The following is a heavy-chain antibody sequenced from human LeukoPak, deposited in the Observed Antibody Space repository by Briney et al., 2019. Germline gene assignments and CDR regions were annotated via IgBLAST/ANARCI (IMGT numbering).Heavy chain of an antibody. Sequence: GGSLRLSCGASGFTFSDYSMNWVRQAPGKGLAWVASITSAGGYTYYADSVKGRFTISRDNAQNALFLQMNSLRAEDTAVYFCATSGGFVLPNAITGNWYMDVWGRGTSVNVSS. CDR2: ITSAGGYT. CDR3: ATSGGFVLPNAITGNWYMDV. D-gene: IGHD2-2*01. J-gene: IGHJ6*03. CDR1: GFTFSDYS. V-gene: IGHV3-21*01.